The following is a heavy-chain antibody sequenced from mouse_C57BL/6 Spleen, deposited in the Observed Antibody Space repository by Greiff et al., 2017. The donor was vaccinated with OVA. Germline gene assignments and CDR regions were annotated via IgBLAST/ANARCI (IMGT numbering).Heavy chain of an antibody. CDR2: IWSGGST. CDR3: ARRDYYGSSPYAMDY. D-gene: IGHD1-1*01. V-gene: IGHV2-2*01. Sequence: VQRVESGPGLVQPSQSLSITCTVSGFSLTSYGVHWVRQSPGKGLEWLGVIWSGGSTDYNAAFISSLSISKDNSKSQVFFKMNSMQADDTAIYYCARRDYYGSSPYAMDYWGQGTSVTVSS. CDR1: GFSLTSYG. J-gene: IGHJ4*01.